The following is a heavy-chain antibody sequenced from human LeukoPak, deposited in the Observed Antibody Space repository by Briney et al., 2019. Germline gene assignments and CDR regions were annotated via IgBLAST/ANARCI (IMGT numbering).Heavy chain of an antibody. D-gene: IGHD5-18*01. V-gene: IGHV3-15*01. CDR1: GFTFNKAW. CDR3: TSSYGYNY. J-gene: IGHJ4*02. Sequence: GGSLRLSCAASGFTFNKAWMNWVRQAPGKGLEWVGRIKSKADGGSADYTTPVKGRFAISRDDSKNTLYLQMNSLKTEDTAMYYCTSSYGYNYWGQGTLVTVSS. CDR2: IKSKADGGSA.